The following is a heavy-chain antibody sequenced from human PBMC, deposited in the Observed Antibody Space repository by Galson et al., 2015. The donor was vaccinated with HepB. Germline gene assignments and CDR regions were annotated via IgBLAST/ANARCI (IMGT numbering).Heavy chain of an antibody. D-gene: IGHD5-24*01. CDR2: ISGSGTRR. CDR1: GFTFSSYA. Sequence: SLRLSCAASGFTFSSYAMSWVRQAPGKGLEWVSAISGSGTRRDYADSVRGRFTISRDKSTNTLSLQMNSLTSDDTAVYYCARGGMATIGGPTFDYWGHGTLITVSS. J-gene: IGHJ4*01. CDR3: ARGGMATIGGPTFDY. V-gene: IGHV3-23*01.